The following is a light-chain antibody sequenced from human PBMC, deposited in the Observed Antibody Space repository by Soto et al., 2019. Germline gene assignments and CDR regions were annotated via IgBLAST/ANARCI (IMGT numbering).Light chain of an antibody. CDR1: SSNIGTNT. Sequence: QSVLTQPSSASGTPGQTVTISCSGTSSNIGTNTVNWYRQVPGTAPKLLIFNDNVRPSGVPGRFSGSRSGTSASLAISGLQSEDEADYYCAAWDGSLSVVLLGGGTKLTVL. J-gene: IGLJ2*01. V-gene: IGLV1-44*01. CDR3: AAWDGSLSVVL. CDR2: NDN.